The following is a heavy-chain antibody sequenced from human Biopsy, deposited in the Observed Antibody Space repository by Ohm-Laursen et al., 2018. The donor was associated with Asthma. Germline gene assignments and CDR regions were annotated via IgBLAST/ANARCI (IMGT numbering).Heavy chain of an antibody. D-gene: IGHD4-17*01. V-gene: IGHV1-24*01. CDR3: APDFPKDYVRYNFQF. CDR2: HDHEEGGT. J-gene: IGHJ4*02. CDR1: GGMFGNYA. Sequence: ASVKVSCNASGGMFGNYAISWVRQAPGLGLEWMGGHDHEEGGTVNARRFQGRVTMTEDTSTDTAYMELSSLSSDDTAVYYCAPDFPKDYVRYNFQFWGQGTLVTVSS.